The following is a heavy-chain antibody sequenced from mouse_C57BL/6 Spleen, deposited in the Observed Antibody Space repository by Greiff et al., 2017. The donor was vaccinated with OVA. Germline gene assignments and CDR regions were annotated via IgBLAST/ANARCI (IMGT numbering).Heavy chain of an antibody. CDR1: GYTFTSYW. CDR3: ARSSYGSSLWYFDG. CDR2: INPSNGGT. J-gene: IGHJ1*03. V-gene: IGHV1-53*01. D-gene: IGHD1-1*01. Sequence: QVQLQQPGTELVKPGASVKLSCKASGYTFTSYWMHWVKQRPGQGLEWIGNINPSNGGTNYNEKFKSKATLTVDKSSSTAYMQLSSLTSEDSAVYDCARSSYGSSLWYFDGWGTGTTVTVSS.